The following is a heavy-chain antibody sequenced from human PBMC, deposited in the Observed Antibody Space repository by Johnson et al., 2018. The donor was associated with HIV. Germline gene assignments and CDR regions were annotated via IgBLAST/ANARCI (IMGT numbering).Heavy chain of an antibody. V-gene: IGHV3-30*18. CDR1: GFTFSSYW. Sequence: QVQLVESGGGLVQPGGSLRLSCAASGFTFSSYWIHWVRQAPGKGLEWVAVISYDGSNKYYADPVKGRFTISRDNSNNTLYLQMNSLRAEDTAVYYCAKDLYYYGPDAFDIWGQGTMVTVSS. CDR2: ISYDGSNK. CDR3: AKDLYYYGPDAFDI. J-gene: IGHJ3*02. D-gene: IGHD3-10*01.